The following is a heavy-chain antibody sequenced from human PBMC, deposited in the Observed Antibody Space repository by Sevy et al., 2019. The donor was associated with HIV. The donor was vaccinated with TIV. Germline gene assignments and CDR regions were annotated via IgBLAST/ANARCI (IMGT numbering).Heavy chain of an antibody. CDR3: AKDTDYYDSSGYYYVDY. Sequence: GGCLRLSCAASGFTFSSYAMSWVRQAPGKGLEWVSAISGSGGSTYYADSVKGRFTISRDNSKNTLYLQMNSLRAEDTAVYYCAKDTDYYDSSGYYYVDYWGQGTLVTVSS. D-gene: IGHD3-22*01. J-gene: IGHJ4*02. V-gene: IGHV3-23*01. CDR1: GFTFSSYA. CDR2: ISGSGGST.